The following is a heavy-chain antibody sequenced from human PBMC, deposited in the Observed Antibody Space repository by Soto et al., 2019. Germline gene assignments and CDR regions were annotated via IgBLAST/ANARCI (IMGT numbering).Heavy chain of an antibody. Sequence: GPEVKKPGASVKVSCKASGYTFTSYGITWGRQAPGQGLESMGWISTYNGKPIYSQKFQVRVTMTTDTSTSTAYMGLGRLRSDHTAVFCCARAPLISPSPKNAFEIRGQGTVVTVSS. J-gene: IGHJ3*02. CDR1: GYTFTSYG. CDR3: ARAPLISPSPKNAFEI. CDR2: ISTYNGKP. D-gene: IGHD3-3*02. V-gene: IGHV1-18*01.